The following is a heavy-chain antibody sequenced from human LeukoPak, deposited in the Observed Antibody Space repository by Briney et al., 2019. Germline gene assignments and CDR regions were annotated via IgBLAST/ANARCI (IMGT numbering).Heavy chain of an antibody. D-gene: IGHD6-13*01. CDR1: GFTFSSYS. Sequence: GGSLRLSCAASGFTFSSYSMNWVRQAPGKGLEWVSSISSSSSYIYYADSVKGRFTISRDNAKNSLYLQMNSLRAEDTAVYYCARALYSSSWYEGYYYYMDVWGKGTTVTVSS. CDR3: ARALYSSSWYEGYYYYMDV. V-gene: IGHV3-21*01. CDR2: ISSSSSYI. J-gene: IGHJ6*03.